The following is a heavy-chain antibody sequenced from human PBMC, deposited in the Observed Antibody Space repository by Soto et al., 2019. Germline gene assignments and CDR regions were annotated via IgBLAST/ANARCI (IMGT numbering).Heavy chain of an antibody. J-gene: IGHJ6*01. CDR3: AKDFPAIVSHDYDYGEDL. D-gene: IGHD2-15*01. V-gene: IGHV3-30*18. Sequence: GGSLRLSCAASGFTLSSYAMHLVRQSPGKGLEWVACISYDGTTKYYADSVKGRFTISRDNSKSTLFLQMHNLLADDTTVYYCAKDFPAIVSHDYDYGEDLWRQG. CDR2: ISYDGTTK. CDR1: GFTLSSYA.